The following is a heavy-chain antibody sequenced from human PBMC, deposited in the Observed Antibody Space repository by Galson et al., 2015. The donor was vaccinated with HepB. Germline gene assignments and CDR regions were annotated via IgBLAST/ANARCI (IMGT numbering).Heavy chain of an antibody. J-gene: IGHJ4*02. CDR1: GYTFTSYY. Sequence: SVKVSCKASGYTFTSYYMHWVRQAPGQGLEWMGIINPSGGSTSYAQKFQGRVTMTRDTSTSTVYMELSSLRSEDTAVYYCARALYCGGDCYSSFDYWGQGTLVTVSS. CDR3: ARALYCGGDCYSSFDY. CDR2: INPSGGST. V-gene: IGHV1-46*01. D-gene: IGHD2-21*01.